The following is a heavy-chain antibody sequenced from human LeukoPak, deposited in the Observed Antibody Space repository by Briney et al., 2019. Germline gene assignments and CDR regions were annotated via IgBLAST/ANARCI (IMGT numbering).Heavy chain of an antibody. CDR2: IYYSGDS. D-gene: IGHD2-15*01. J-gene: IGHJ4*02. Sequence: PSETLSLTCTVSGGSISGFYWSWIRQPPGKGLEWIGYIYYSGDSNYNPSLKSRVTMSLDTSKNQLSLRLSSVTAADTAVYYCARYPFATPFDYWGRGTLVTVSS. CDR3: ARYPFATPFDY. CDR1: GGSISGFY. V-gene: IGHV4-59*08.